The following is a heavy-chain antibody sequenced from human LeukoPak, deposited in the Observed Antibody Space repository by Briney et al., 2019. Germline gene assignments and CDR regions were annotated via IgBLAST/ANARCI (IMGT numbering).Heavy chain of an antibody. CDR3: ARGSIVGAT. Sequence: GGSLRLSCAASGFTFSSYSMNWVRQAPGKGLEWVAVISYDGSNKYYADSVKGRFTISRDNSKNTLYLQMNSLRAEDTAVYYCARGSIVGATWGQGTLVTVSS. J-gene: IGHJ4*02. CDR2: ISYDGSNK. V-gene: IGHV3-30*03. CDR1: GFTFSSYS. D-gene: IGHD1-26*01.